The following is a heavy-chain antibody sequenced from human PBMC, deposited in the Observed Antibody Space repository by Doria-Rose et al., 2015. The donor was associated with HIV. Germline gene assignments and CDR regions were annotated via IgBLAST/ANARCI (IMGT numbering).Heavy chain of an antibody. CDR3: ARIKSSRWYHKYYFDF. J-gene: IGHJ4*02. V-gene: IGHV2-26*01. CDR2: IFSDDER. D-gene: IGHD6-13*01. Sequence: QITLKECGPVLVKPTETLTLTCTVSGVSLSSPGMGVSWIRQPPGKALEWLANIFSDDERSYITSLKSRLTISRGTSKSRVVLTMTDMDPVDTATYYCARIKSSRWYHKYYFDFWGQGTLVIVSA. CDR1: GVSLSSPGMG.